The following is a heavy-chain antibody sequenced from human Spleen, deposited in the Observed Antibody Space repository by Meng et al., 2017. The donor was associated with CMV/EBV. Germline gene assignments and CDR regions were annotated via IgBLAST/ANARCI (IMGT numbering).Heavy chain of an antibody. D-gene: IGHD1-26*01. Sequence: GESLKISCGVSGFTFSSYWMSWVRQAPGKGLEWVANIKQDGSEKYYVDSVKGRFTSSRDNAKNSLYLQMNSLRAEDTAVYYCARVRGSYCVDYWGQGTLVTVSS. J-gene: IGHJ4*02. CDR1: GFTFSSYW. CDR3: ARVRGSYCVDY. CDR2: IKQDGSEK. V-gene: IGHV3-7*01.